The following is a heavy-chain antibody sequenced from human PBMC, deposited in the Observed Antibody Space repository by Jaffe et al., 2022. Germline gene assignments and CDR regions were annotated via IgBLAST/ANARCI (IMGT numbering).Heavy chain of an antibody. V-gene: IGHV1-18*01. J-gene: IGHJ4*02. CDR1: GYTFTSYG. CDR3: ARDSGDIMITFGGVIATDY. CDR2: ISAYNGNT. D-gene: IGHD3-16*02. Sequence: QVQLVQSGAEVKKPGASVKVSCKASGYTFTSYGISWVRQAPGQGLEWMGWISAYNGNTNYAQKLQGRVTMTTDTSTSTAYMELRSLRSDDTAVYYCARDSGDIMITFGGVIATDYWGQGTLVTVSS.